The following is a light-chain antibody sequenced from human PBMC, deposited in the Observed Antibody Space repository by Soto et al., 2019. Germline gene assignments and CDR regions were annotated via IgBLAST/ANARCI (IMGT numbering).Light chain of an antibody. V-gene: IGLV2-14*01. CDR3: SSYTSSSTLL. CDR1: SSDVGGYNY. J-gene: IGLJ3*02. CDR2: EVT. Sequence: QSVLTQPASVSGSPGQSITISCTGTSSDVGGYNYVSWYQQHPGKGTKLMIYEVTNRPSGVSNRFSGSKSGNTASLTISGLQADDETDYYCSSYTSSSTLLFGGGTKLTVL.